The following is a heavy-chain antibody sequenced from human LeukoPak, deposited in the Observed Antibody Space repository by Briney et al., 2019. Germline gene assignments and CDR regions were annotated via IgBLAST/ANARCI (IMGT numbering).Heavy chain of an antibody. CDR2: ISGSGGST. CDR3: AKDEFGEGAFDI. J-gene: IGHJ3*02. Sequence: GGSLRLSCAASGFTFSSYAMSWVRQAPGKGLEWASAISGSGGSTYYADSVKGRFTISRDNSKNTLYLQMNSLRAEDTAVYYCAKDEFGEGAFDIWGQGTMVTVSS. V-gene: IGHV3-23*01. D-gene: IGHD3-10*01. CDR1: GFTFSSYA.